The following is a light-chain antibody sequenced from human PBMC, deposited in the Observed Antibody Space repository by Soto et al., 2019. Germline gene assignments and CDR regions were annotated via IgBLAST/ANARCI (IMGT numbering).Light chain of an antibody. CDR3: QQYSIWPRA. Sequence: EIVLTQSPATLSLSPGERATLSCRASQSVSSYLAWYQQKPGQAPRLLFYGASTRATGIPARFSGSGSGTEFTLTISSLQSEDFAVYYCQQYSIWPRAFGQGTKVDIK. J-gene: IGKJ1*01. CDR1: QSVSSY. CDR2: GAS. V-gene: IGKV3-15*01.